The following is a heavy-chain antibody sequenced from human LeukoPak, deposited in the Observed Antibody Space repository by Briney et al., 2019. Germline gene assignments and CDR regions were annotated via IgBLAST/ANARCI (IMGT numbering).Heavy chain of an antibody. CDR2: ITNSGSTI. V-gene: IGHV3-11*01. CDR3: AKGVSGSYSDYYYMDV. Sequence: GGSLRLSCAASGFTFSDYYMSWIRQAPGKGLEWVSYITNSGSTIYYADSVKGRFTISRDNAKNSLYLQMNSLRAEDMALYYCAKGVSGSYSDYYYMDVWGKGTTVTVSS. CDR1: GFTFSDYY. D-gene: IGHD1-26*01. J-gene: IGHJ6*03.